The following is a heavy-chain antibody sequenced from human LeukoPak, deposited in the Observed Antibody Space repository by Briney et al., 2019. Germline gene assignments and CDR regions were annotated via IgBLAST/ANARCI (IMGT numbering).Heavy chain of an antibody. CDR3: AKPRPGGSTEPFDS. D-gene: IGHD1-26*01. Sequence: GGTLRLSCAASGFTFSNHGMSWVRQAPGKGLEWVSAIRTGGDSTYYADSVKGRFTISRDNSKNTLYLQMNSLRAEDTAVYYCAKPRPGGSTEPFDSWGQGTLVTVSS. J-gene: IGHJ4*02. CDR2: IRTGGDST. V-gene: IGHV3-23*01. CDR1: GFTFSNHG.